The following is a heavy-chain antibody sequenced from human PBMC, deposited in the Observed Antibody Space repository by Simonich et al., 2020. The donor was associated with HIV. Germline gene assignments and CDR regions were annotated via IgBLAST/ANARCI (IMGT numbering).Heavy chain of an antibody. CDR1: GHTLTELS. Sequence: QVQLGQSGPEVKKPGASVKVSCKVSGHTLTELSMHWVRQAPGKGLEWMGGFDPEEGKTIYAHEFQGRVTLTDDTSTDTAYIELSSLRSEDTAVYYCATWEIKDNVLTGYTYWYFDLWGRGTLVTVSS. J-gene: IGHJ2*01. V-gene: IGHV1-24*01. CDR2: FDPEEGKT. CDR3: ATWEIKDNVLTGYTYWYFDL. D-gene: IGHD3-9*01.